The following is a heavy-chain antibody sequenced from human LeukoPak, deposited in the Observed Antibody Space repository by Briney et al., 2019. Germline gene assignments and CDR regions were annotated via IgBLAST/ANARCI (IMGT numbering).Heavy chain of an antibody. V-gene: IGHV1-69*13. CDR1: GYTFTSYG. CDR3: ATRGYCSGGSCHRFDY. CDR2: IIPIFGTA. Sequence: ASVKVSCKASGYTFTSYGISWVRQAPGQGLEWMGGIIPIFGTANYAQKFQGRVTITADESTSTAYMELSSLRSEDTAVYYCATRGYCSGGSCHRFDYWGQGTLVTVSS. D-gene: IGHD2-15*01. J-gene: IGHJ4*02.